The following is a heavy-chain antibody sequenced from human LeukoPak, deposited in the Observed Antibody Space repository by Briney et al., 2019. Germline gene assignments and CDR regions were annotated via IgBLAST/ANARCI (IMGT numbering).Heavy chain of an antibody. D-gene: IGHD5-12*01. Sequence: GGSLRLSCAASGFTFNNAWMSCVRQGPGKGLEWVGRIKTKSEGGTTDYAAPVKGRFIISRDDSKNTLFLQMNSLKTEDTAVYYCTAQYSGYVEAFDIWGQGTRVTVSS. V-gene: IGHV3-15*01. CDR1: GFTFNNAW. J-gene: IGHJ3*02. CDR2: IKTKSEGGTT. CDR3: TAQYSGYVEAFDI.